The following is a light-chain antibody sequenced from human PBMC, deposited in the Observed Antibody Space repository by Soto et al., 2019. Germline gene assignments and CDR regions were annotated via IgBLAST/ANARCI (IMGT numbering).Light chain of an antibody. J-gene: IGKJ1*01. CDR2: EAS. Sequence: DIQMTQSPSTLSASVGDRVTITCRASQNISGRLAWYQHKPGKAPNLLIYEASTLQSGVPSRFSGSGSGTEFTLTISSLQPDDFATYYCQQYNYYSPWTFGQGTKVEI. CDR1: QNISGR. CDR3: QQYNYYSPWT. V-gene: IGKV1-5*03.